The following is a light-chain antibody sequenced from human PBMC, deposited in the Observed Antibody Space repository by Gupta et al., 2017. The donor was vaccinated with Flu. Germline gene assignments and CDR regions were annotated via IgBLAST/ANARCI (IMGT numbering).Light chain of an antibody. CDR3: AAWEDCLNGLLV. V-gene: IGLV1-44*01. CDR2: VNN. J-gene: IGLJ2*01. Sequence: TMSCSGIRSNVESKTVNLDRQYPGPAPKLLIFVNNERPTGLPDLISGSNAGTSASLAISGLKSEEEADYYCAAWEDCLNGLLVFGGGTKLTVL. CDR1: RSNVESKT.